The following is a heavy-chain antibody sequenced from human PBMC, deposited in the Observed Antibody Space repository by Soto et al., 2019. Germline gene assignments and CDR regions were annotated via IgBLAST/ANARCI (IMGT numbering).Heavy chain of an antibody. CDR2: ISASESST. J-gene: IGHJ4*02. D-gene: IGHD3-10*01. V-gene: IGHV3-23*01. CDR3: AKKYSYGSGTYLFHFDY. Sequence: EVQLLESGGGLVQPGGSLRLSCAASGFIFSHYAMTWVRQAPGKGLEWVSTISASESSTYYADSVKGRFTVSRDNSRNTLYLQMNSLRAEGTAVYYCAKKYSYGSGTYLFHFDYWGQGTLVTVSS. CDR1: GFIFSHYA.